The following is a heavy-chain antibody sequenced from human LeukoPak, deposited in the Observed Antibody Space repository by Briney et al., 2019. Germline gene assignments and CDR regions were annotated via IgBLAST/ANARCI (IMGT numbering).Heavy chain of an antibody. D-gene: IGHD5-18*01. J-gene: IGHJ4*02. V-gene: IGHV1-69*05. CDR3: ARGGTGYSYGFDY. CDR2: IIPIFGTA. Sequence: SVKVSCKASGGTFSSYAISWVRQAPGQGLEWMGVIIPIFGTANYAQKFQGRVTITTDESTSTAYMELSSLRSEDTAVYYCARGGTGYSYGFDYWGQGTLVTVSS. CDR1: GGTFSSYA.